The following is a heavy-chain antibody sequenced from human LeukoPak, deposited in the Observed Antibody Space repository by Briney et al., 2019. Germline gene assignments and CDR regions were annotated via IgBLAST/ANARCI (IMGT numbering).Heavy chain of an antibody. D-gene: IGHD3-22*01. Sequence: GASLKLSCKASGYTFTSYGISWVRQAPGQGLEWMAWISAYNGNTNYAQTLQGRVTMTTDTSTSTAYLEMSSLRSDDTAVYYCARVRPSYYYDSSGYYRPSDYWGQGTLVAVSS. CDR3: ARVRPSYYYDSSGYYRPSDY. CDR1: GYTFTSYG. CDR2: ISAYNGNT. J-gene: IGHJ4*02. V-gene: IGHV1-18*01.